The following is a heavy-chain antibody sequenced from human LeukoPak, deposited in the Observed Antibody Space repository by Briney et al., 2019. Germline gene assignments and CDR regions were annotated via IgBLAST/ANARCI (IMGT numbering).Heavy chain of an antibody. CDR2: ISYDGINE. CDR1: GFTFSNYE. D-gene: IGHD1-26*01. J-gene: IGHJ4*02. Sequence: PGGSLRLSCAASGFTFSNYEVHWVRQAPGKGLEWMATISYDGINEYYADSVKGRFTISRDNSKNTLYLQMNSLRVEDTAVYYCAGDSGGHSGSFYLDYWGQGTLVTVSS. CDR3: AGDSGGHSGSFYLDY. V-gene: IGHV3-30-3*01.